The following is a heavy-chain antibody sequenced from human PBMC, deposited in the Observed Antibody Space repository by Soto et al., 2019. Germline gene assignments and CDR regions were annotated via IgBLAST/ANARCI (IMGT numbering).Heavy chain of an antibody. CDR2: IVVGSGNT. V-gene: IGHV1-58*02. CDR3: AGGYYDSSGYYGGDY. CDR1: GCTFTSSA. D-gene: IGHD3-22*01. Sequence: SVKGACKTSGCTFTSSAMQWVRQDRRQRLEWIGWIVVGSGNTNYAQKFQGRVTITADESTSTAYMELSSLRSEDTAVYYCAGGYYDSSGYYGGDYWGQGTLVPVSS. J-gene: IGHJ4*02.